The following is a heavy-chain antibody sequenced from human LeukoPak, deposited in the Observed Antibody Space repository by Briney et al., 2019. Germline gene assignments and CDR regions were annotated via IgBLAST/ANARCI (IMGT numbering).Heavy chain of an antibody. V-gene: IGHV3-23*01. Sequence: GGSLRLSCAASGFTFSSYAMSWVRQAPGKGLEWVSTISISGGNTYYADSVKGRFTISRDNSNNTLYLQMNSLRAEDTAVYYCVKGGVNFDYWGQGTLVTVSS. D-gene: IGHD3-10*01. CDR1: GFTFSSYA. CDR2: ISISGGNT. J-gene: IGHJ4*02. CDR3: VKGGVNFDY.